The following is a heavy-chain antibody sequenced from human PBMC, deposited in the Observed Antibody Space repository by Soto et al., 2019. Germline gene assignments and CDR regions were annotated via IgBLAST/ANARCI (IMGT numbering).Heavy chain of an antibody. CDR3: ARLYCSSTSCPLPYYYYGMDV. D-gene: IGHD2-2*01. CDR2: INPSGGST. V-gene: IGHV1-46*01. CDR1: GYTFTSYY. Sequence: QVQLVQSGAEVKKPGASVKVSCKASGYTFTSYYMYWVRQAPGQGLEWMGIINPSGGSTSYAQKFQGRVTMTRDTSTSTVYMELSSLRSEDTAVYYCARLYCSSTSCPLPYYYYGMDVWGQGTTVTVSS. J-gene: IGHJ6*02.